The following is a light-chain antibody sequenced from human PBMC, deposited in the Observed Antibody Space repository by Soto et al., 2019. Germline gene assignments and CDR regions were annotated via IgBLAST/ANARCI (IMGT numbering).Light chain of an antibody. CDR1: QTMRSSH. J-gene: IGKJ1*01. V-gene: IGKV3D-15*01. Sequence: EIVMTQSPATLSVSPGERATLSCRASQTMRSSHLAWYQQKPGQAPRLLIYGASTRTFDVPDRFSGSGSGTEFTLTISSLQSEDFALYYCQQYHNLWTFGQGTKA. CDR2: GAS. CDR3: QQYHNLWT.